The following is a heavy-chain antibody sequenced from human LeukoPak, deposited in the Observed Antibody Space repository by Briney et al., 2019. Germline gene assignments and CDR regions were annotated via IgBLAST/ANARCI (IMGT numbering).Heavy chain of an antibody. CDR3: ARGAAAGLRRYYFDY. Sequence: GGSLRLSCAASGFTFSSYGMHWVRQAPGKGLEWVAVIWYYGSNKYYADSVKGRFTISRDNSKNTLYLQMNSLRAEDTAVYYCARGAAAGLRRYYFDYWGQGTLVTVSS. V-gene: IGHV3-33*01. D-gene: IGHD6-13*01. J-gene: IGHJ4*02. CDR2: IWYYGSNK. CDR1: GFTFSSYG.